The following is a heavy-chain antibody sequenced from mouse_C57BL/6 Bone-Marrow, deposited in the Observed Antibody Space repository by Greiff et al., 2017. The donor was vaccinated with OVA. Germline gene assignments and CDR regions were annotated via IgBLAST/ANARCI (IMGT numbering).Heavy chain of an antibody. D-gene: IGHD2-4*01. CDR2: IWRGGST. Sequence: VKLQESGPGLVQPSQSLSITCTVSGFSLTSYGVHWVRQSPGKGLEWLGVIWRGGSTDYNAAFMSRLSITKDNSKSQVFFKMNSLQADDTAIYYCAKKDDYDVGYWYFDVWGTGTTVTVSS. CDR3: AKKDDYDVGYWYFDV. CDR1: GFSLTSYG. V-gene: IGHV2-5*01. J-gene: IGHJ1*03.